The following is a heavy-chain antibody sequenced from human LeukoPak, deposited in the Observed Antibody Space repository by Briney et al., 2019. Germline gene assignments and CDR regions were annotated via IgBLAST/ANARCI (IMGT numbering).Heavy chain of an antibody. J-gene: IGHJ4*02. CDR2: ISYDGSNK. CDR1: GFTFSSYG. Sequence: GGSLRLSCAASGFTFSSYGMHWVRQAPGKGLEWVAVISYDGSNKYYKDSVKGRFTFSRDNSKNTLYLQMNSLRAEDTAVYYCAKDRYYDILTGYYDYWGQGTLVTVSS. V-gene: IGHV3-30*18. D-gene: IGHD3-9*01. CDR3: AKDRYYDILTGYYDY.